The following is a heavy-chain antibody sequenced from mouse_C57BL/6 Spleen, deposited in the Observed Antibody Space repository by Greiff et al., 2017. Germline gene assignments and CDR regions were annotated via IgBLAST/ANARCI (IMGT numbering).Heavy chain of an antibody. CDR2: INPGSGGT. CDR1: GYAFTNYL. V-gene: IGHV1-54*01. CDR3: ARWDYNGSRFAY. Sequence: QVQLQQSGAELVRPGTSVKVSCKASGYAFTNYLIEWVKQRPGQGLEWIGVINPGSGGTNYNAKFKGKATMTADKSSSTAYMQHSSLTSEDSAVYFSARWDYNGSRFAYWGQGTLVTVAA. J-gene: IGHJ3*01. D-gene: IGHD1-1*01.